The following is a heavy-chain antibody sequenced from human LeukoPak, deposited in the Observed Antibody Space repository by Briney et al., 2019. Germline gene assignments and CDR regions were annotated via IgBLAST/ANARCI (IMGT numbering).Heavy chain of an antibody. D-gene: IGHD3-22*01. J-gene: IGHJ2*01. CDR3: ARDQGSMIVVRTTHLYFYL. CDR1: GFTFSNYW. V-gene: IGHV3-7*01. Sequence: PGGSLRLSCAASGFTFSNYWMSWVRQAPGKGLEWLANINQDGSEMYYVDSVKGRFTISRDNGKNSLYLQINSLRADDTAVYYCARDQGSMIVVRTTHLYFYLWGRGTLVTVSS. CDR2: INQDGSEM.